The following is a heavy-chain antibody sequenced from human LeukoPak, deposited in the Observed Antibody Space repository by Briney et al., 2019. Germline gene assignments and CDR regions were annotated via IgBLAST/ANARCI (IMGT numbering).Heavy chain of an antibody. CDR1: GDSISSYY. J-gene: IGHJ4*02. V-gene: IGHV4-59*01. Sequence: PSETLSLTCTVSGDSISSYYWSWIRQPPGKGLEWIGYVYYSGSTNYNPSLKSRVTISVDTSKNQFSLKLSSVTTADTALYYCARDLRYCSGGSCYSGFDYWGQGTLVTVSS. D-gene: IGHD2-15*01. CDR2: VYYSGST. CDR3: ARDLRYCSGGSCYSGFDY.